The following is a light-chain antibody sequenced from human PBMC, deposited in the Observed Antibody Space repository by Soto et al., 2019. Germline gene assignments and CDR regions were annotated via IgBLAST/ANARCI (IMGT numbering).Light chain of an antibody. CDR2: AAS. CDR3: QQSYSTPPYT. CDR1: QSISSY. V-gene: IGKV1-39*01. Sequence: DIQMTQSPSSLSASVGARVTITCRASQSISSYLNWYQQKPGKAPKLLIYAASSLQSGVPSRFSGSRSGTDFTLTISSLQPEDFATYYCQQSYSTPPYTFGQGTKLEIK. J-gene: IGKJ2*01.